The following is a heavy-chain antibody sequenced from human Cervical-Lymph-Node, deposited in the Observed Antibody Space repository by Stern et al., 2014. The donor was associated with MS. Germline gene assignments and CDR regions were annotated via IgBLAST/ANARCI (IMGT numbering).Heavy chain of an antibody. Sequence: VQLVESGGGVVQPGRSLRLSCAASGFSFTGHTMHWVRQAPGKGLEWVTSISYAGNKKQYAGSVKGRFTISRDTSKNTLYLQMNSLRVEDTALYYCAREDYRNYSPHIDYLGQGTLVTVSS. CDR1: GFSFTGHT. V-gene: IGHV3-30-3*01. J-gene: IGHJ4*02. D-gene: IGHD4-11*01. CDR2: ISYAGNKK. CDR3: AREDYRNYSPHIDY.